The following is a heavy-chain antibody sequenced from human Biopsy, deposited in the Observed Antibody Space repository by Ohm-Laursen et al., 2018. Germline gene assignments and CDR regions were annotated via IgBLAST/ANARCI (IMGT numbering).Heavy chain of an antibody. Sequence: GASVKVSCKGSGYAVNDYFLHWLRQAPGQGPEWMGWISTNSGGKNYAQKFQGRVTMTTDTSTSTVYQELRRLISDDTAVYYCARDIMNRIAGLVARSDVFDVWGQGTLVTVSS. CDR2: ISTNSGGK. J-gene: IGHJ3*01. CDR1: GYAVNDYF. V-gene: IGHV1-2*02. CDR3: ARDIMNRIAGLVARSDVFDV. D-gene: IGHD3-16*01.